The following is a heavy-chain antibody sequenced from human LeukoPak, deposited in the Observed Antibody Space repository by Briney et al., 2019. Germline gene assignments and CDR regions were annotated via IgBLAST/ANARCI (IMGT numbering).Heavy chain of an antibody. CDR1: GFTFGNSW. D-gene: IGHD1-14*01. CDR2: INADGSTA. Sequence: GGSLRLSCAASGFTFGNSWVQWVRQAPGKGLVWVSIINADGSTATYADSVKGRFTISRDNARNTLSLQMNSLTIEDTAVYYCVVVVEPPDSDGFDVWGQGTMITVSS. CDR3: VVVVEPPDSDGFDV. J-gene: IGHJ3*01. V-gene: IGHV3-74*01.